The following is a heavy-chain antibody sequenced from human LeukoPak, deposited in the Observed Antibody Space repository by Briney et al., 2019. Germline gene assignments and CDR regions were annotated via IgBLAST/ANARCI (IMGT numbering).Heavy chain of an antibody. V-gene: IGHV1-69*06. CDR2: IIPIFGTA. CDR3: ARVAPEDGDYVAWNAFDI. CDR1: GGTFSSYA. Sequence: ASVKVSCKASGGTFSSYAISWVRQAPGQGLEWMGGIIPIFGTANYAQKFQGRVTITADKSTSTAYMELSSLRSEDTAVYYCARVAPEDGDYVAWNAFDIWGQGTMVTVSS. D-gene: IGHD4-17*01. J-gene: IGHJ3*02.